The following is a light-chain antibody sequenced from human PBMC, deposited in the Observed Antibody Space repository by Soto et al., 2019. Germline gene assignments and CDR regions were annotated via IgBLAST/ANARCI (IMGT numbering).Light chain of an antibody. CDR1: ESIGNW. J-gene: IGKJ1*01. V-gene: IGKV1-5*03. CDR3: HQYNSLPKT. CDR2: KAS. Sequence: DIQVTQSPSTLSASVGDRVTITCRASESIGNWLAWYQQKVGQAPKLLIYKASNLQSGVPSRFSGTGSGTEFTLTISSLQPDDFATYYCHQYNSLPKTFGQGTKVDIK.